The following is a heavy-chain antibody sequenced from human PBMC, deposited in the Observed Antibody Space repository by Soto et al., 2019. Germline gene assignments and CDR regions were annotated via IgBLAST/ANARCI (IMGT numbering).Heavy chain of an antibody. D-gene: IGHD3-16*01. CDR3: VGEGSHDAFDI. CDR1: GRSISRGGYS. V-gene: IGHV4-30-2*01. J-gene: IGHJ3*02. CDR2: IYHSGST. Sequence: ASETLSLTCAVSGRSISRGGYSWSWIRQPPGKGLEWIGYIYHSGSTYYNPSLKSRVTISVDRSKNQFSLKLSSVTAADTAVYYCVGEGSHDAFDIWGQGTMVTVSS.